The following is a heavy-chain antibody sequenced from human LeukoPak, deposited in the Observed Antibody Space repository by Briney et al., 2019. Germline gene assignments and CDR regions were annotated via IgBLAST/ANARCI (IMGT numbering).Heavy chain of an antibody. D-gene: IGHD6-19*01. CDR3: AVSIAVAGTDDY. CDR2: ISSSSSYI. Sequence: GGSLRLSCAASGFTFSSYAMSWVRQAPGKGLEWVSSISSSSSYIYYADSVKGRFTISRDNAKNSLYLQMNSLRAEDTAVYYCAVSIAVAGTDDYWGQGTLVTVSS. V-gene: IGHV3-21*01. J-gene: IGHJ4*02. CDR1: GFTFSSYA.